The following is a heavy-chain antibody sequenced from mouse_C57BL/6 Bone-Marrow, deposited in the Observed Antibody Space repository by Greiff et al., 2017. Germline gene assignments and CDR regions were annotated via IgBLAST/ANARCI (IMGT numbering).Heavy chain of an antibody. CDR2: IYPRSGNT. J-gene: IGHJ2*01. Sequence: QVQLQQSGAELARPGASVKLSCKASGYTFTSYGISWVKQRTGQGLEWIGEIYPRSGNTYYNEKFKGKATLTADKSSSTAYMELRSLISEDSAVYFCARPGSSPFGYWGQGTTLTVSS. V-gene: IGHV1-81*01. CDR3: ARPGSSPFGY. CDR1: GYTFTSYG. D-gene: IGHD1-1*01.